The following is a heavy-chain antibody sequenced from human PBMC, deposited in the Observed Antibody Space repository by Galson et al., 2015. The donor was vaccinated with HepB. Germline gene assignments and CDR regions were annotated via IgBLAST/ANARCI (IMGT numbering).Heavy chain of an antibody. CDR1: GYSFTSYW. Sequence: QSGAEVKKPGESLKISCKGSGYSFTSYWIGWVRQMPGKGLEWMGIIYPGDSDTRYSPSFQGQVTISADKSISTAYLQWSSLEASDTAMYYCARPFRSSGFYYFDYWAREPWSPSPQ. J-gene: IGHJ4*02. CDR2: IYPGDSDT. CDR3: ARPFRSSGFYYFDY. D-gene: IGHD6-19*01. V-gene: IGHV5-51*03.